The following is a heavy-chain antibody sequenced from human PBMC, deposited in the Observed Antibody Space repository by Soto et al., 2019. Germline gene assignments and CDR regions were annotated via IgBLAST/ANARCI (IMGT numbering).Heavy chain of an antibody. CDR3: VTAVRTRLDN. CDR2: IRQSGDRS. D-gene: IGHD3-10*01. V-gene: IGHV3-23*01. J-gene: IGHJ4*02. CDR1: GFIFSNFA. Sequence: GGSLRLSCAASGFIFSNFAMYWVRRAPGKGLEWVSSIRQSGDRSSYADSAKGRFTISRDNSKNTLYLRMNGLRLDDTAVYYCVTAVRTRLDNWGPGTLVTVSS.